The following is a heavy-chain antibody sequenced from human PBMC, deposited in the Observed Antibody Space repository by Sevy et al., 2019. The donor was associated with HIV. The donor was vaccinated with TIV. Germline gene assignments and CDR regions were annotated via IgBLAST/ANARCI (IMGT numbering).Heavy chain of an antibody. V-gene: IGHV3-53*01. D-gene: IGHD5-12*01. CDR1: GFTVSSNY. J-gene: IGHJ6*02. CDR2: IYSGGST. Sequence: GGSLRLSCAASGFTVSSNYMSWVRQAPGKGLEWVSVIYSGGSTYYAVSVKGRFTISRDNSKNTLYLQMNSLRAEDTAVYYCARDQRATPRTGYYYYGMDVWGQGTTVTVSS. CDR3: ARDQRATPRTGYYYYGMDV.